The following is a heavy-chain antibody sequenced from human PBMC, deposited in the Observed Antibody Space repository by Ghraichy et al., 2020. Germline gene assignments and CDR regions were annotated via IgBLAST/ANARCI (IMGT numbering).Heavy chain of an antibody. Sequence: SETLSLTCSVSGDSVSSGDHYLAWVRQSPGKGLEWIGYIYYTGGPNYNPSLKGRATISVDTSKDQFSLDLISVTAADTAVYYCARSTLLCSGDCYPNYFDSWGQGSLVTVSS. CDR2: IYYTGGP. CDR3: ARSTLLCSGDCYPNYFDS. V-gene: IGHV4-61*08. D-gene: IGHD2-21*02. CDR1: GDSVSSGDHY. J-gene: IGHJ4*02.